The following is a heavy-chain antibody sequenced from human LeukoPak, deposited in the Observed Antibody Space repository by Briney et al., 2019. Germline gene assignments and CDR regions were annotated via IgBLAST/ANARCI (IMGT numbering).Heavy chain of an antibody. V-gene: IGHV4-39*01. D-gene: IGHD5-18*01. CDR3: ARQDRHTAVVVSGKFFDY. Sequence: SETLSLTCAVYGGSFSGYYWGWIRQPPGKGLEWIGSIYFSGSTYYNPSLKSRLTISVDTSKNQFSLKLSSVTAADTAVYYCARQDRHTAVVVSGKFFDYWGQGTLVTVSS. CDR2: IYFSGST. CDR1: GGSFSGYY. J-gene: IGHJ4*02.